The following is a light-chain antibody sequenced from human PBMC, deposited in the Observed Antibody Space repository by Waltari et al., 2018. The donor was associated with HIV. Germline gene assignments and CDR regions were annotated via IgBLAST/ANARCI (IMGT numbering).Light chain of an antibody. Sequence: EIVMTQSPFSLPVTPGEPASISCRSNQSLLHTNGHNYLDWYFQKPGHSPQVLIYMTSNRASGVPDRFSGTGSGSDFALKISRVKAEDVGTYYCMQALQTPRTFGQGTKVEIK. J-gene: IGKJ1*01. CDR1: QSLLHTNGHNY. V-gene: IGKV2-28*01. CDR2: MTS. CDR3: MQALQTPRT.